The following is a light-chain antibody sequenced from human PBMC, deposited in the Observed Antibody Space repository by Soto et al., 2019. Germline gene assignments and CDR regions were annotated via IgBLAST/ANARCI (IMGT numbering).Light chain of an antibody. CDR1: SSDVGGYNY. CDR3: SSYTSSSFYV. CDR2: DVS. Sequence: QSVLTQPASVSGSPGQSITISCTGTSSDVGGYNYVSWYHQHPGKAPKLMIYDVSNRPSGVSNRFSGSKSGNTASLTISGLQAEDEADYYCSSYTSSSFYVFGTGTKVTVL. J-gene: IGLJ1*01. V-gene: IGLV2-14*01.